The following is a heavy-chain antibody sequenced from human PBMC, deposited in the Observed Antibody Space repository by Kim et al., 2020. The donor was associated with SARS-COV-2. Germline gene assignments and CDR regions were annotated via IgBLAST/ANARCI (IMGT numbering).Heavy chain of an antibody. CDR3: ARAHQYYYGSGSYYARNWFDP. CDR2: IYYSGST. J-gene: IGHJ5*02. V-gene: IGHV4-31*03. CDR1: GGSISSGGYY. Sequence: SETLSLTCTVSGGSISSGGYYWSWIRQHPGKGLEWIGYIYYSGSTYYNPSLKSRVTISVDTSKNQFSLKLSSVTAADTAVYYCARAHQYYYGSGSYYARNWFDPWGQGTLVTVSS. D-gene: IGHD3-10*01.